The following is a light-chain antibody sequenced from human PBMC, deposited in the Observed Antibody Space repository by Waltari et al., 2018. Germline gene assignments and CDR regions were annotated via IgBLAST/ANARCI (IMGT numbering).Light chain of an antibody. Sequence: DIQMTQSPSTLSASVGDRVTITCRASQSISTSLAWYQQKPGKAPNLLSYKASSLESGVTSRFSGSGSGTEFTLTISGLQPDDFATYYCQQFHSFPWTFGQGTKVEIK. CDR3: QQFHSFPWT. CDR2: KAS. J-gene: IGKJ1*01. CDR1: QSISTS. V-gene: IGKV1-5*03.